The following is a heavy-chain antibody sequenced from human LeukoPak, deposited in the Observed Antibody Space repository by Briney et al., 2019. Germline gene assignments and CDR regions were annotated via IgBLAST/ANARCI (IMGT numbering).Heavy chain of an antibody. J-gene: IGHJ3*02. CDR3: ARGLRSYNAFDI. D-gene: IGHD4-23*01. CDR2: ISWNSGSI. Sequence: PGRSLRLSCAASGFTFDDYAMHWVRQAPGKGLEWVSGISWNSGSIGYADSVKGRFTLSRDNARNSLYLQMNSLRAEDTAVYYCARGLRSYNAFDIWGQGTMVTVSS. V-gene: IGHV3-9*01. CDR1: GFTFDDYA.